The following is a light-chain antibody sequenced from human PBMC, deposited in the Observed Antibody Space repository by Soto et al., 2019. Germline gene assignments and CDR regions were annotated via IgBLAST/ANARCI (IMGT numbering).Light chain of an antibody. CDR3: QQYNNWPPAVT. Sequence: EVELTQSPDILSVSPGETATLSCRAIQSVRSNLAWYQQKPGQAPRLLIYGASTRAFGIPGRFSGSGSGTEFTLTISSVQSEDFAVYYCQQYNNWPPAVTFGPGTRLEI. CDR1: QSVRSN. V-gene: IGKV3-15*01. J-gene: IGKJ5*01. CDR2: GAS.